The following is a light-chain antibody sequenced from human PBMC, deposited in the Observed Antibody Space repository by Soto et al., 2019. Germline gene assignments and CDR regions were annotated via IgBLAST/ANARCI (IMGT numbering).Light chain of an antibody. Sequence: QSALTQPASVSGSPGQSITISCTGTSRDVGSYNLVSWYQQHPGKAPKLMIYEGSTRPSGVSNRFSGSKSGNTASLTISGLQAEDEADYYCCSYAGSSTLRVVFGGGTKLTVL. CDR3: CSYAGSSTLRVV. CDR2: EGS. J-gene: IGLJ2*01. V-gene: IGLV2-23*01. CDR1: SRDVGSYNL.